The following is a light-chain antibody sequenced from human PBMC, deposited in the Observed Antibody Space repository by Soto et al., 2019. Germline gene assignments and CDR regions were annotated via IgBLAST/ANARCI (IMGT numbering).Light chain of an antibody. CDR3: SSYTTSNTRQIV. V-gene: IGLV2-14*03. CDR2: DVS. CDR1: SSDVGGYNY. Sequence: QSALAQPAPLSGSPGQSITLSRPGTSSDVGGYNYVSWYQHHPGKAPKLIIYDVSNRPSGVFNRFSGSKSGNTASLTISGLQPEDEADYYCSSYTTSNTRQIVFGTGTKVTVL. J-gene: IGLJ1*01.